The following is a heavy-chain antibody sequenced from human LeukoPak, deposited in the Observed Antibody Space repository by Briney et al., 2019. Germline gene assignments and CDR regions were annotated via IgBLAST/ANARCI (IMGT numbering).Heavy chain of an antibody. Sequence: SETLSLTCTVSGGSISSHYWSWIRQPPGKGLEWIGYIYYSGGTNYNPSLKSRVTISVDTSKNQFSLKLSSVTAADTAVYYCARSYSSSSFDYWGQGTLVTVSS. CDR1: GGSISSHY. CDR2: IYYSGGT. V-gene: IGHV4-59*11. D-gene: IGHD6-6*01. CDR3: ARSYSSSSFDY. J-gene: IGHJ4*02.